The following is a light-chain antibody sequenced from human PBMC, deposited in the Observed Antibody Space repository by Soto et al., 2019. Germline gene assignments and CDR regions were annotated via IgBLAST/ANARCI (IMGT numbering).Light chain of an antibody. CDR3: QQYNNWPS. Sequence: EVVITQSPATLSVSPGERATLSCRASQTVSRNLAWYQQRPGQAPRLLIYDISNRAAGVPVRFSCSGSETEFTLTIRSLQSEDFAVYFCQQYNNWPSVGPGTRLEIK. J-gene: IGKJ5*01. CDR2: DIS. CDR1: QTVSRN. V-gene: IGKV3-15*01.